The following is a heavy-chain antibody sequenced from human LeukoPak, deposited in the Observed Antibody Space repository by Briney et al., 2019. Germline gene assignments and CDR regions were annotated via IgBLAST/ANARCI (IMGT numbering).Heavy chain of an antibody. V-gene: IGHV3-7*01. D-gene: IGHD3-3*01. CDR2: INEDGSEK. CDR3: AGVWR. Sequence: GGSLRLSCAASGFTFSSYSMSWVRQAPGKGLEWVANINEDGSEKNYVDSVKGRFTISRDNAKNSLYLHMNSLRVEDTGVYFWAGVWRWGQGTLVTVSS. J-gene: IGHJ4*02. CDR1: GFTFSSYS.